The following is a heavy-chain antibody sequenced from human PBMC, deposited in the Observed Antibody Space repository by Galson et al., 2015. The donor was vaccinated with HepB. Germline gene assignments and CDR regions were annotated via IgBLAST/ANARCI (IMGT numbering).Heavy chain of an antibody. J-gene: IGHJ3*02. CDR2: ITDNGGTI. D-gene: IGHD6-19*01. Sequence: SLRLSCAASGFTFRTYVMNWVRRAPGKGLEWVSSITDNGGTIYYADSVKGLFTISRDNSKNTLFLHMNCLSADDTAVYYCAKLRSSTGWRDAFDIWGQGTMFTVSS. CDR1: GFTFRTYV. V-gene: IGHV3-23*01. CDR3: AKLRSSTGWRDAFDI.